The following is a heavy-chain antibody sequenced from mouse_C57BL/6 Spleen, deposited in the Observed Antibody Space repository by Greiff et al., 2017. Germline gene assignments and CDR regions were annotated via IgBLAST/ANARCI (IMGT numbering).Heavy chain of an antibody. CDR2: IRLKSDNYAT. J-gene: IGHJ4*01. V-gene: IGHV6-3*01. CDR1: GFTFSNYW. Sequence: EVKLEESGGGLVQPGGSMKLSCVASGFTFSNYWMNWVRQSPEKGLEWVAQIRLKSDNYATHYAESVKGRFTISRDDSKSSVYLQMNNLRAEDTGIYYCTREITTVVASMDYWGQGTSVTVSS. D-gene: IGHD1-1*01. CDR3: TREITTVVASMDY.